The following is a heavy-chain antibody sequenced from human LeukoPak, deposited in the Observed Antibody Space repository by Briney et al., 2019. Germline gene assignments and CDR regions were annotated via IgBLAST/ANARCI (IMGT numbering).Heavy chain of an antibody. CDR3: ARGLMQQLVYYYYYYMDV. D-gene: IGHD6-13*01. V-gene: IGHV3-21*01. Sequence: KPGGSLRLSCAASGFTFSSYSMNWVRQAPGKGLEWVSSISSSSSYIYYADSVKGRFTISRDNAKNSLCLQMNSLRAEDTAVYYCARGLMQQLVYYYYYYMDVWGKGTTVTVSS. J-gene: IGHJ6*03. CDR1: GFTFSSYS. CDR2: ISSSSSYI.